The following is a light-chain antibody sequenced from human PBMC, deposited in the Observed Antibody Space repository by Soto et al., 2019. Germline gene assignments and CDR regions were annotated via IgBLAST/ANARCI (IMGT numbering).Light chain of an antibody. J-gene: IGKJ2*01. Sequence: DIVLTQTRLSSPVTLGQPASISCRSSQSLVHIDGNTYFNWLQQRPDQPPRLLIYKISNRFPGVPDRFSGSAARTDFTLKISRVEAEDVGVYYCMQATPSYTFGQGTKLEIK. V-gene: IGKV2-24*01. CDR3: MQATPSYT. CDR2: KIS. CDR1: QSLVHIDGNTY.